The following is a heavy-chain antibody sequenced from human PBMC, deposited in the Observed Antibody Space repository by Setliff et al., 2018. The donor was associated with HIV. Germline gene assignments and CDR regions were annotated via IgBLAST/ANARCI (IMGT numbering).Heavy chain of an antibody. CDR3: ARGVAAAGL. V-gene: IGHV4-39*07. D-gene: IGHD6-13*01. J-gene: IGHJ4*02. CDR2: IFYGGHT. Sequence: SETLSLTCTVSGGSISRSSYYWAWIRQPPGKGLEWIGNIFYGGHTFYNPSLRSRVTISVDTSKNQFSLKLSSVTAADTAVYYCARGVAAAGLWGQGTLVTVSS. CDR1: GGSISRSSYY.